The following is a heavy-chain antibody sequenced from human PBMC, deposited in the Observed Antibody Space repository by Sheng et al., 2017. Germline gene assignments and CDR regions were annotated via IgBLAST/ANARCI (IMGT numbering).Heavy chain of an antibody. D-gene: IGHD1-26*01. J-gene: IGHJ4*02. Sequence: EVQLVESGGGLVKPGGSLRLSCAASGFTFSNAWMSWVRQAPGKGLEWVGRIKSKTDGGTTDYAAPVKGRFTISRDDSKNTLYLQMNSLKTEDTAVYYCTTVIIVGATQVDYWGQGTLVTVSS. V-gene: IGHV3-15*01. CDR3: TTVIIVGATQVDY. CDR2: IKSKTDGGTT. CDR1: GFTFSNAW.